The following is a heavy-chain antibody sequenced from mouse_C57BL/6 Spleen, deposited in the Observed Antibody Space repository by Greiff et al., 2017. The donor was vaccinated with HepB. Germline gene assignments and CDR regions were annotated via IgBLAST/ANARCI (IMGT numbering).Heavy chain of an antibody. CDR1: GYAFSSSW. J-gene: IGHJ2*01. CDR3: ARGGYDGYYFYYFDY. Sequence: VQRVESGPELVKPGASVKISCKASGYAFSSSWMNWVKQRPGKGLEWIGRIYPGDGDTNYNGKFKGKATLTADKSSSTAYMQLSSLTSEDSAVYFCARGGYDGYYFYYFDYWGQGTTLTVSS. D-gene: IGHD2-3*01. CDR2: IYPGDGDT. V-gene: IGHV1-82*01.